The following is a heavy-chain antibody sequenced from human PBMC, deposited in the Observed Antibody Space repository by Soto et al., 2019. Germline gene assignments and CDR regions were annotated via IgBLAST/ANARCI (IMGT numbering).Heavy chain of an antibody. Sequence: ASVKVSCKASGYTFTSYDINWVRQATGQGLEWMGWMNPNSGNTGYAQKFQGRVTMTRNTSISTAYMELSSLRSEDTAVYYCARVVVAATLDYYYYYYMDVWGKGTTVTVSS. CDR3: ARVVVAATLDYYYYYYMDV. D-gene: IGHD2-15*01. CDR2: MNPNSGNT. V-gene: IGHV1-8*02. CDR1: GYTFTSYD. J-gene: IGHJ6*03.